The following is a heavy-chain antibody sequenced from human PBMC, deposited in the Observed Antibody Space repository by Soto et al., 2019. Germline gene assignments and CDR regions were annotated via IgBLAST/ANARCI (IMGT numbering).Heavy chain of an antibody. CDR3: AKDILGRIGARPTRFEENWFDP. Sequence: XGSLTLSCRASGVTFSSYAMSWVRQAPGKGLDWLSAISGSGGSTYYADSVKGRFTISRDNSKNTLYLQMNSLRAEDTAVYYCAKDILGRIGARPTRFEENWFDPWGQGTLVTVSS. CDR1: GVTFSSYA. D-gene: IGHD6-6*01. J-gene: IGHJ5*02. CDR2: ISGSGGST. V-gene: IGHV3-23*01.